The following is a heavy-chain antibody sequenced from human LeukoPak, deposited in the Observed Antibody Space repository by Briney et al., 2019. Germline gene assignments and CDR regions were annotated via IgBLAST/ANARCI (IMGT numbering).Heavy chain of an antibody. CDR3: ARDGTGQTSGFDY. Sequence: ASVKVSCKASGYTFTGYYMHWVRQAPGQGLEWMGWINPNSGGTNYAQKFQGWVTMTRDTSTSTVYMELSSLRSEDTAVYYCARDGTGQTSGFDYWGQGTLVTVSS. V-gene: IGHV1-2*04. CDR1: GYTFTGYY. CDR2: INPNSGGT. J-gene: IGHJ4*02. D-gene: IGHD1-7*01.